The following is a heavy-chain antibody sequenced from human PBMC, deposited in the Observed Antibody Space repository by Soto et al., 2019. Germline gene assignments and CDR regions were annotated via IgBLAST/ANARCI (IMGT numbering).Heavy chain of an antibody. J-gene: IGHJ4*02. CDR1: GGSFSGYY. D-gene: IGHD3-22*01. CDR3: ARGSAMKVAVRDDAPDKYCFDY. Sequence: PSETLSLTCAVYGGSFSGYYWSWIRQTPGKGLEWIGEINYSGSTNQNTSLKSRVTTRVDTSKNQFSLKLRPVTAADTAVDYCARGSAMKVAVRDDAPDKYCFDYWGRGTPATVSS. CDR2: INYSGST. V-gene: IGHV4-34*01.